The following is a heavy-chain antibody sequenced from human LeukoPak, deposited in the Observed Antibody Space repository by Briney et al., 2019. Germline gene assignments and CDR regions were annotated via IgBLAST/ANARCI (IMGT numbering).Heavy chain of an antibody. CDR3: ARDRYGDFEDY. CDR1: GYSISSGYY. V-gene: IGHV4-30-4*08. Sequence: SETLSLTCAVSGYSISSGYYWTWIRQPPGKGLEWIGYISYSGTPYYNPSLNSRLTISLDTSKNQFSLRLNSVTAADTAMYYCARDRYGDFEDYWGQGTLVTVSS. CDR2: ISYSGTP. J-gene: IGHJ4*02. D-gene: IGHD4-17*01.